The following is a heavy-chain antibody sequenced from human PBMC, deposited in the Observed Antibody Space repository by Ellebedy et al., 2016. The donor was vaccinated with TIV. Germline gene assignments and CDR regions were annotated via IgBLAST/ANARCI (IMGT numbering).Heavy chain of an antibody. J-gene: IGHJ4*02. V-gene: IGHV4-59*01. CDR1: GGSISSYY. Sequence: GSLRLSXTVSGGSISSYYWSWIRQSPGKGLEWIGYIHDSGSTNYNPSLESRVTMSVDTSNNHFSLKLSSVTAADTAIYYCATVGRSGRPGSGYWGQGTLVTVSS. CDR3: ATVGRSGRPGSGY. CDR2: IHDSGST. D-gene: IGHD3-3*01.